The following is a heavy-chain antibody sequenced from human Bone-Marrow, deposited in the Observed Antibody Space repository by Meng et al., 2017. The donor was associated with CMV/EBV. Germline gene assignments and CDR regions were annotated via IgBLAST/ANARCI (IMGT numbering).Heavy chain of an antibody. Sequence: SETLSLTCAISGDSVSSNSAAWNWIRQSPSRGLEWLGRTYYRSKWYNDYAVSVKSRITINPDTSKNQFSLQLNSVTPEDTAVYYCATTLYSSSSIDYYYGMDVWGQGTTVTVSS. CDR3: ATTLYSSSSIDYYYGMDV. D-gene: IGHD6-13*01. CDR1: GDSVSSNSAA. J-gene: IGHJ6*02. V-gene: IGHV6-1*01. CDR2: TYYRSKWYN.